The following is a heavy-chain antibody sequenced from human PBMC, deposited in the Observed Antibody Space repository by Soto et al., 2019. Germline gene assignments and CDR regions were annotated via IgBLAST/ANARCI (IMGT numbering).Heavy chain of an antibody. Sequence: GGSLRLSCVASGLTVNDNYMSWVRQAPGKGLEWVSIIYAGGSTYYADSVKDRFTISRDSSKNTLFLQMNSVREEDTAVYFCVRVPPAHDYYGLDVWGQGTTVTAP. CDR1: GLTVNDNY. CDR3: VRVPPAHDYYGLDV. V-gene: IGHV3-66*01. CDR2: IYAGGST. J-gene: IGHJ6*02.